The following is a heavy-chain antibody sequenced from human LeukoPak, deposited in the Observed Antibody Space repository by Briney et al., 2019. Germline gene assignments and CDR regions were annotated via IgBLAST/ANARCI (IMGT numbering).Heavy chain of an antibody. V-gene: IGHV1-8*01. J-gene: IGHJ1*01. CDR2: MNPNSGNT. Sequence: GASVKVSCKASGYTFTSYDINWVRQATGQGLEWMGWMNPNSGNTGYAQKFQGRVTMTRNTSISTAYMELSSLRSEDTAVYYCARDEVVVPAAPGRAEYFQHWGQGTLVTVSS. CDR1: GYTFTSYD. D-gene: IGHD2-2*01. CDR3: ARDEVVVPAAPGRAEYFQH.